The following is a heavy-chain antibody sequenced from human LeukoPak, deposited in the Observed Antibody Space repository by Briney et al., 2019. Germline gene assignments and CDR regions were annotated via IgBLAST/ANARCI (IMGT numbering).Heavy chain of an antibody. D-gene: IGHD3-22*01. CDR1: GFTFSSYG. CDR3: AKDPTHYRVWDYYETIGLSY. CDR2: ISYDGSNK. J-gene: IGHJ4*02. V-gene: IGHV3-30*18. Sequence: GGSLRLSCAASGFTFSSYGMHWVRQAPGKGLEWVAVISYDGSNKYYADSVKGRFTISRDNSKNTLNLHMNSLRAEDTAVYYCAKDPTHYRVWDYYETIGLSYWGQGTLVTVSS.